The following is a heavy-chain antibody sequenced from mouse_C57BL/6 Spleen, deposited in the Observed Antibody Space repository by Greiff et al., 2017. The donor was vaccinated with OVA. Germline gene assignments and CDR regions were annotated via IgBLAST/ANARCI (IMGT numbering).Heavy chain of an antibody. D-gene: IGHD6-5*01. CDR3: AAYPHYAMDY. J-gene: IGHJ4*01. CDR2: IYPGDGDT. CDR1: GYAFSSSW. V-gene: IGHV1-82*01. Sequence: QVQLQQSGPELVKPGASVKISCKASGYAFSSSWMNWVKQRPGKGLEWIGRIYPGDGDTNYNGKFKGKATLTADKSSSTAYMQLSSLTSEDSAVYCCAAYPHYAMDYWGQGTSVTVSS.